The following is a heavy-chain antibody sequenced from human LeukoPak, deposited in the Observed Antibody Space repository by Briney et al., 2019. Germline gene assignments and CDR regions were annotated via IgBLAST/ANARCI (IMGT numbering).Heavy chain of an antibody. CDR3: VSDGTYGQFDC. J-gene: IGHJ4*02. CDR1: GFTFNNYN. CDR2: ISGSGSYI. V-gene: IGHV3-21*01. Sequence: GGSLRLSCAASGFTFNNYNMNWVRQAPGKGLKWVSSISGSGSYIYSADSVKGRFTISRDNAKNSLFLQMNSLRAEDTAVYYCVSDGTYGQFDCWGQGTLVTVSS. D-gene: IGHD2-21*01.